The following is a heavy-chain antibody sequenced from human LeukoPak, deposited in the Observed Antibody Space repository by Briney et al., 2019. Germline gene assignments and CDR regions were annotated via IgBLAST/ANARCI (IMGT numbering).Heavy chain of an antibody. CDR3: ASNVMITFGGVIPHY. CDR1: GYSFTSYW. CDR2: IYPGDSDT. Sequence: RGESLKISCKGSGYSFTSYWIGWVRQMPGKGLEWMGIIYPGDSDTRYSPSFQGQVTISADKSISTAYLQWSSLKASDTAMYYCASNVMITFGGVIPHYWGQGTLVTVSS. J-gene: IGHJ4*02. D-gene: IGHD3-16*01. V-gene: IGHV5-51*01.